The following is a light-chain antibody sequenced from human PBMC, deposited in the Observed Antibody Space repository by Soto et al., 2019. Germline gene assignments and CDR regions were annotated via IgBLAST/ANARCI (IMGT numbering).Light chain of an antibody. V-gene: IGKV1-5*03. CDR3: QQYYSFPQT. J-gene: IGKJ1*01. CDR1: QTISSW. Sequence: DIQMTQSHSTLSGSVGDRVTITCRASQTISSWLAWYQQKPGKAPKLLIYKASTLQSGVPSRFSGSGSGTDFTLTISCLQSEDFATYYCQQYYSFPQTFGQGTKVDI. CDR2: KAS.